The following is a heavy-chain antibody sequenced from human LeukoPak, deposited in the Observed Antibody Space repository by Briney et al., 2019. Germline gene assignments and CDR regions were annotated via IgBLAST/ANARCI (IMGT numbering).Heavy chain of an antibody. J-gene: IGHJ4*02. CDR2: IYYSGSA. V-gene: IGHV4-59*01. Sequence: SETLSLTCTVSGGSINSYYWSWLRQPPGKGLEWIGFIYYSGSANYNPSLKSRVTISVDTSNNQFSLKLSSVTAADTAVYYCARLSSGYYLAYWGQGTLVTVSS. CDR3: ARLSSGYYLAY. D-gene: IGHD3-22*01. CDR1: GGSINSYY.